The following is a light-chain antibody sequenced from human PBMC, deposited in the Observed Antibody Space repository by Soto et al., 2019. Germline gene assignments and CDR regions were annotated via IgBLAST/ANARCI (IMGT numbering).Light chain of an antibody. Sequence: GDRVTITCLASQSISSWLAWYQQKPGKAPKLLIYDASRLESGVPSRFSGSGSGTEFTLTISSLQPDDFATYYCQQYNSYPWTFGQGTKVDIK. CDR1: QSISSW. CDR2: DAS. V-gene: IGKV1-5*01. J-gene: IGKJ1*01. CDR3: QQYNSYPWT.